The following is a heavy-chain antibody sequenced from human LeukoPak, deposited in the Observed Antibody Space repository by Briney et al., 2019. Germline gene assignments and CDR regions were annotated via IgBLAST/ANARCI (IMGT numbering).Heavy chain of an antibody. V-gene: IGHV3-74*01. CDR2: INSAGSST. J-gene: IGHJ4*02. CDR3: ARSLGGSFDY. CDR1: GFTFSTYS. D-gene: IGHD1-26*01. Sequence: GGSLRLSCAASGFTFSTYSMSWVRQAPGKGLVWVSRINSAGSSTSYAASVKGRFTISRDNAKNTLFLQMNSLRAEDTAVYYCARSLGGSFDYWGQGTLVTVSS.